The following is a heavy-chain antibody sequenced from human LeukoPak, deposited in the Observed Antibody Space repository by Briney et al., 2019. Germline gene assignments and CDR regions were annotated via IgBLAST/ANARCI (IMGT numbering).Heavy chain of an antibody. CDR2: IIPIFGTA. J-gene: IGHJ6*03. D-gene: IGHD3-3*01. V-gene: IGHV1-69*06. CDR1: GGTFSSYA. CDR3: ARSRRFERFLAGAPSYYMDV. Sequence: RASVKVSCKASGGTFSSYAISWVRQAPGQGLERMGGIIPIFGTANYAQKFQGRVTITADKSTSTAYMELSSLRSEDTAVYYCARSRRFERFLAGAPSYYMDVWGKGTTVTVSS.